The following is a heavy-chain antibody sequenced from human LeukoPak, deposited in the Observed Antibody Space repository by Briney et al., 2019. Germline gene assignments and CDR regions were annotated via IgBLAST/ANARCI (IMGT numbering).Heavy chain of an antibody. CDR3: AKDMSSGGSGIFDY. D-gene: IGHD3-10*01. CDR1: GFTFDDYG. J-gene: IGHJ4*02. V-gene: IGHV3-20*04. CDR2: INWNGGST. Sequence: GGSLRLSCAASGFTFDDYGMSWVRQAPGKGLEWVSGINWNGGSTGYADSVKGRFTISRDNAKNSLYLQMNSLRAEDTALYYCAKDMSSGGSGIFDYWGQGTLVTVSS.